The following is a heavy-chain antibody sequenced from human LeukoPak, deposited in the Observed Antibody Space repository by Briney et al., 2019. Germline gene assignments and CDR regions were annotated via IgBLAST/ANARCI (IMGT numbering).Heavy chain of an antibody. CDR2: INPNSGGT. J-gene: IGHJ4*02. CDR3: AREVRSGYDWTFDY. D-gene: IGHD5-12*01. V-gene: IGHV1-2*04. Sequence: ASVKVSCKASEYTFTGYYMHWVRQAPGQGLEWMGWINPNSGGTNYAQKFQGWVTMTRDTSISTAYMELSRLRSDDTAVYYCAREVRSGYDWTFDYWGQGTLVTVSS. CDR1: EYTFTGYY.